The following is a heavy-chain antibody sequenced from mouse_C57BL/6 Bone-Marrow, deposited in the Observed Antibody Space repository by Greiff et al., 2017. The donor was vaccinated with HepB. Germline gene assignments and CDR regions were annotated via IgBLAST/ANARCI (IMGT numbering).Heavy chain of an antibody. CDR3: AKTNYGSSPHWYFDV. J-gene: IGHJ1*03. Sequence: EVKLMESGGGLVKPGGSLKLSCAASGFTFSDYGMHWVRQAPEKGLEWVAYISSGSSTIYYADTVKGRFTISRDNAKNTLFLQMTSLRSEDTAMYYCAKTNYGSSPHWYFDVWGTGTTITVSS. V-gene: IGHV5-17*01. CDR1: GFTFSDYG. CDR2: ISSGSSTI. D-gene: IGHD1-1*01.